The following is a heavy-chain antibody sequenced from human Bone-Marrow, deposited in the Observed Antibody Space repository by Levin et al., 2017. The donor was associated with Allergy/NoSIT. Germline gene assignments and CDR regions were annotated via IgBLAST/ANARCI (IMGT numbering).Heavy chain of an antibody. CDR3: AKGSRRATDYHYGMDV. D-gene: IGHD1-26*01. Sequence: GGSLRLSCTASRFTFSSYGMHWVRQAPGKGLEWVAVISGDGRSKYYGVSMKGRFTISRDNSKNPLYLQVNSSTTEDTAVYYCAKGSRRATDYHYGMDVWGHGTTIIVSS. V-gene: IGHV3-30*18. CDR1: RFTFSSYG. CDR2: ISGDGRSK. J-gene: IGHJ6*02.